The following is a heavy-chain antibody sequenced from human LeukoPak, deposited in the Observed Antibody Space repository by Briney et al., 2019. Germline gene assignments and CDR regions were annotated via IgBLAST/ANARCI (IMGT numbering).Heavy chain of an antibody. CDR2: IYYSGST. V-gene: IGHV4-59*01. D-gene: IGHD1-26*01. J-gene: IGHJ4*02. CDR1: GGSISSYY. CDR3: AREESQGGFDY. Sequence: SETLSPTCTVSGGSISSYYWSWIRQPPGKGLEWIGYIYYSGSTNYNPSLKSRVTISVDTSKNQFSLKLSSVTAADTAVYYCAREESQGGFDYWGQGTLVTVSS.